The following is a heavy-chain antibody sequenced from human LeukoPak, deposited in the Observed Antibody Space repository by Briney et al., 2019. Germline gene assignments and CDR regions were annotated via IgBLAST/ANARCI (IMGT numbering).Heavy chain of an antibody. V-gene: IGHV4-59*01. CDR2: IYYSGST. CDR1: GGSISSYY. J-gene: IGHJ4*02. CDR3: ARDRGAIRY. D-gene: IGHD2-2*02. Sequence: SETLSLTCTVSGGSISSYYWNWIRQPPGKGLEWIGYIYYSGSTNYNPSLKSRVTISVDTSKNQFSLKLSSVSAADTAVYYCARDRGAIRYWGQGTLVTVPS.